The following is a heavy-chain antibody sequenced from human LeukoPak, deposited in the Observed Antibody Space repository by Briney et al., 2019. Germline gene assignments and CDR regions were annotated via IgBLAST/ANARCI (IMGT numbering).Heavy chain of an antibody. CDR1: GFTFSSYG. J-gene: IGHJ4*02. CDR2: ISYDGSNK. CDR3: AKIPRRYSSGWYFDY. V-gene: IGHV3-30*18. Sequence: GGSLRLSCAASGFTFSSYGMHWVRQAPGKGLEWVAAISYDGSNKYYADSVKGRFTISRDNSKNTLYLQMNSLRAEDTAVYYCAKIPRRYSSGWYFDYWGQGTLVTVSS. D-gene: IGHD6-19*01.